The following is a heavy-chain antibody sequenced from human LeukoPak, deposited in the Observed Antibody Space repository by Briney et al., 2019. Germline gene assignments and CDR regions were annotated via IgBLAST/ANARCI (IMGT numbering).Heavy chain of an antibody. J-gene: IGHJ4*02. CDR3: AKGLLIMDYFDY. CDR2: ISGSGGST. CDR1: GFTFSSYA. Sequence: GGPLRLSCAASGFTFSSYAMSWVRQAPGKGLEWVSAISGSGGSTYYADSVKGRFTISRDNSKNTLYLQMNRLRAEDTAVYYCAKGLLIMDYFDYWGQGTLVTVSS. V-gene: IGHV3-23*01. D-gene: IGHD3-10*01.